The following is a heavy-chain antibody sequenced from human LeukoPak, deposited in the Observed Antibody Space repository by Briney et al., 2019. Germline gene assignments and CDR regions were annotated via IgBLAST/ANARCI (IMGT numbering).Heavy chain of an antibody. J-gene: IGHJ4*02. V-gene: IGHV3-66*01. CDR1: GFTVSSNY. CDR3: AKDPSRDPASDY. Sequence: GGSLRLSCAASGFTVSSNYMSWVRQAPGKGLEWVSVIYSGGSTYYADSVKGRFTISRDNSKNTLYLQMNSLRAEDTAVYYCAKDPSRDPASDYWGQGTLVTVSS. CDR2: IYSGGST.